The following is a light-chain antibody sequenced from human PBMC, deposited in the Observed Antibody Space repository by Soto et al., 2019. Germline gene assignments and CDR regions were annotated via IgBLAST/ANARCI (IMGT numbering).Light chain of an antibody. J-gene: IGKJ1*01. CDR2: DAS. CDR1: QDISTY. Sequence: DIQMTQSPSSLSASVGDRVTITCQASQDISTYLNWYQQKPGKAPKLLIYDASNLETGVPSRCSGGGSGTAFTFTIISLQPDDIATYYCLQYDTLSPWTFGQGTKVEIK. V-gene: IGKV1-33*01. CDR3: LQYDTLSPWT.